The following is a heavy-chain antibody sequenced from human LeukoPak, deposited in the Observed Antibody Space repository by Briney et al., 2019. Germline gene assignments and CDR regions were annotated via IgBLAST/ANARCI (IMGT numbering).Heavy chain of an antibody. CDR2: IYSGGST. V-gene: IGHV3-66*01. Sequence: GGSLRLSCAASGFTVSSNYMSWVRQAPGKGLEWVSVIYSGGSTYYADSVKGRFTISRDNAKNSLYLQMNSLRAEDTAVYYCARGGGSYYDGTFDYWGQGTLVTVSS. CDR1: GFTVSSNY. J-gene: IGHJ4*02. D-gene: IGHD1-26*01. CDR3: ARGGGSYYDGTFDY.